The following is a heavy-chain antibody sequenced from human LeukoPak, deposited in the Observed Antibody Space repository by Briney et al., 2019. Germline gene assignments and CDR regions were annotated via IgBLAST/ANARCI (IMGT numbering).Heavy chain of an antibody. CDR3: AKYAKAGPVAGFDY. CDR2: SSSGGSNT. D-gene: IGHD6-19*01. V-gene: IGHV3-23*03. CDR1: GFTFSEYA. J-gene: IGHJ4*02. Sequence: GGSLRLSCAASGFTFSEYALVWVRQAPGEGLEWVSASSSGGSNTLYADAVKGRFTISRDNSKNTVYLQMNSLRAGDTALYYCAKYAKAGPVAGFDYWGQGTLVSVSS.